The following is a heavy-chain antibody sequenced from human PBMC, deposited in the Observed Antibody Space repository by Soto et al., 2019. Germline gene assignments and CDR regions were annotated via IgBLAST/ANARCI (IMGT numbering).Heavy chain of an antibody. Sequence: ASVKVSCKASGGTFSSYTISWVRQAPGQGLEWMGRIIPILGIANYAQKFQGRVTITPDKSTSTDYMELSSLRSEDTAVYYCANAITGSHRQGYYYYMDVWGKGTTVTVSS. CDR3: ANAITGSHRQGYYYYMDV. CDR2: IIPILGIA. J-gene: IGHJ6*03. D-gene: IGHD3-9*01. V-gene: IGHV1-69*02. CDR1: GGTFSSYT.